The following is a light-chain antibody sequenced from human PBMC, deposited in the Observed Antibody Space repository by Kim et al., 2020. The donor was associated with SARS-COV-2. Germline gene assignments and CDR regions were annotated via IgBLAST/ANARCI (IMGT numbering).Light chain of an antibody. CDR2: KVS. CDR3: MYGTHWPPSFT. Sequence: DVIMTQPPLSLPVTLGQPASIACRSIQSLVFSDGKTYLNWFHQRPGQSPRRLIYKVSNRDSGVPDRFSGSGSGTDFTLKISRVEAEDVGVYYCMYGTHWPPSFTFGGGTKVDIK. J-gene: IGKJ4*01. V-gene: IGKV2-30*01. CDR1: QSLVFSDGKTY.